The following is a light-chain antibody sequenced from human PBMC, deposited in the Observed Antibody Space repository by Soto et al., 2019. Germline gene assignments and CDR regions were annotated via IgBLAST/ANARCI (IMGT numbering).Light chain of an antibody. V-gene: IGKV3-20*01. CDR3: QHYGSSPLT. CDR1: QSVITS. J-gene: IGKJ4*01. Sequence: EIVLTQSPGTLSLSPGERATLSCRASQSVITSLAWYQQKPGQAPRLLMYGASNRATGIPDRFSGSGSGTDFTLTISRLEPEDFAVYYCQHYGSSPLTFGGGTKVEIK. CDR2: GAS.